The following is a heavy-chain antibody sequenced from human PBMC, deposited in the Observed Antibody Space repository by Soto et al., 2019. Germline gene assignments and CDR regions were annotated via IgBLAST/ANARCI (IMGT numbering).Heavy chain of an antibody. CDR1: GFTVSSNY. CDR3: ARMGSSSGYYYYYMDI. Sequence: GGSVRLSCAASGFTVSSNYMSWVRQAPGKGLEWVSVIYSGGSTYYADSVKGRFTISRHNSKNTLYLQMNSLRAEDTAVYYCARMGSSSGYYYYYMDIWGKGTTVNVSS. V-gene: IGHV3-53*04. J-gene: IGHJ6*03. D-gene: IGHD6-6*01. CDR2: IYSGGST.